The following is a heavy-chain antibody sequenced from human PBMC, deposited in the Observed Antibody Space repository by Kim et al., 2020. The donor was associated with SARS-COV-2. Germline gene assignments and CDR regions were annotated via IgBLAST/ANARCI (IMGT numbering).Heavy chain of an antibody. CDR2: IIPILGIA. CDR3: ATRPFSGAGSYYYYGMDA. CDR1: GGTFSSYA. Sequence: SVKVSCKASGGTFSSYAISWVRQAPGQGLEWMGRIIPILGIANYAQKFPGRVTITADKSTSTAYMELSSLRSEDTAVYYCATRPFSGAGSYYYYGMDAW. J-gene: IGHJ6*01. D-gene: IGHD6-19*01. V-gene: IGHV1-69*04.